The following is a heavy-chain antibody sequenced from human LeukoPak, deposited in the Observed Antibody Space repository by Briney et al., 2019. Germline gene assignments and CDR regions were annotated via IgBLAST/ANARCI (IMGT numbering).Heavy chain of an antibody. CDR1: GGSISSYY. J-gene: IGHJ4*02. CDR2: IYYSGST. D-gene: IGHD6-13*01. Sequence: TSETLSLTCTVSGGSISSYYWSWIRQPPGKGLEWIGYIYYSGSTNYNPSLKSRVTISVDTSKNQFSLKLSSVTAADTAVYYCARLTSIAAAGHFDYWGQGTLVTVSS. V-gene: IGHV4-59*08. CDR3: ARLTSIAAAGHFDY.